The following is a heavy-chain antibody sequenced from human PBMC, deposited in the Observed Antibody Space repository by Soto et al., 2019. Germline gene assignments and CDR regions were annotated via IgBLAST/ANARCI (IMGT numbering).Heavy chain of an antibody. V-gene: IGHV4-4*03. CDR2: IYHSGTT. J-gene: IGHJ4*02. D-gene: IGHD3-10*01. CDR3: ARRGDSSGSLDY. Sequence: QVQLQESGPGLVKPPGTLSLTCAVSGDSISSSIWWSWVRLPPGKGLEWIGEIYHSGTTNYNPSLKSRVTISVDKSKNQFSLKMSSLTAADTAVYYCARRGDSSGSLDYWGQGTLVIVFS. CDR1: GDSISSSIW.